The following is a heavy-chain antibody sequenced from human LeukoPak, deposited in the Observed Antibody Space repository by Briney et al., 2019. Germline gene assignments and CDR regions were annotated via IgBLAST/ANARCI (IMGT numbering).Heavy chain of an antibody. CDR1: GFTFSSYG. CDR3: ARVPDDIVVVPAAIGAFDI. V-gene: IGHV3-30*02. J-gene: IGHJ3*02. Sequence: GGSLRLSCAASGFTFSSYGMHWVRQAPGKGLEWVTFIRHDASSKNYADSVKGRFTVSRDNSKNTLYLQMNSLRAEDTAVYYCARVPDDIVVVPAAIGAFDIWGQGTMVTVSS. CDR2: IRHDASSK. D-gene: IGHD2-2*01.